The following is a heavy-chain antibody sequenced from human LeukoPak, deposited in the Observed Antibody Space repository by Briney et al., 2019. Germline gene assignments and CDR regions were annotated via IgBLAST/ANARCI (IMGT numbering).Heavy chain of an antibody. CDR3: ARRVRYFDWLSHFDY. D-gene: IGHD3-9*01. V-gene: IGHV4-39*01. CDR1: GGSISSSSYY. J-gene: IGHJ4*02. Sequence: SESLSLTCTVSGGSISSSSYYWGWIRQPPGKGLEWIGSIYYSGSTYYNPSLKSRVTISVDTSKNQFSLKLSSVTAADTAVYYCARRVRYFDWLSHFDYWGQGTLVTVSS. CDR2: IYYSGST.